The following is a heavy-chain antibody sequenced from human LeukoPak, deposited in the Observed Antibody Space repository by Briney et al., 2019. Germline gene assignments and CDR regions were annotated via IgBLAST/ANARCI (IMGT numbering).Heavy chain of an antibody. J-gene: IGHJ6*02. Sequence: SETLSLTGAVYGGSFRGYYWSWIRQPPGKGLEWIGEINHSGSTNYNPSLKSRVTISVDTSKNQFSLKLSSVTAADTAVYYCARMAVTETTYYYYYGMDVWGQGTTVTVSS. CDR2: INHSGST. D-gene: IGHD1/OR15-1a*01. CDR1: GGSFRGYY. V-gene: IGHV4-34*01. CDR3: ARMAVTETTYYYYYGMDV.